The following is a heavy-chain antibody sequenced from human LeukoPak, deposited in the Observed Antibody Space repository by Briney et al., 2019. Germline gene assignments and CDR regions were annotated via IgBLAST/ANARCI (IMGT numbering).Heavy chain of an antibody. CDR1: GYTFTSYG. J-gene: IGHJ4*02. CDR2: ISAYNGNT. D-gene: IGHD3-22*01. V-gene: IGHV1-18*01. CDR3: ARGCYYDSSGPPHFDY. Sequence: ASVKVSCKASGYTFTSYGISWVRQAPGQGLEWMGWISAYNGNTNYAQKLQGRVTMTTDTSTSTAYMELRSLRSDDTAVYYCARGCYYDSSGPPHFDYWGQGTLVTVSS.